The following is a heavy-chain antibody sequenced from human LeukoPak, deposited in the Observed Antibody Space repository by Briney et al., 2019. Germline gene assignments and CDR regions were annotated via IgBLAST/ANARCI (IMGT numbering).Heavy chain of an antibody. CDR3: AKELGYCSGGSCYGFDY. J-gene: IGHJ4*02. D-gene: IGHD2-15*01. V-gene: IGHV4-34*01. Sequence: SETLSLTCAVYGGSFSGYYWSWIRQPPGKGLEWIGEINHSGSTNYNPSLKSRVTISVDTSKNQFSLKLSSVTAADTAVYYCAKELGYCSGGSCYGFDYWGQGTLVTVSS. CDR2: INHSGST. CDR1: GGSFSGYY.